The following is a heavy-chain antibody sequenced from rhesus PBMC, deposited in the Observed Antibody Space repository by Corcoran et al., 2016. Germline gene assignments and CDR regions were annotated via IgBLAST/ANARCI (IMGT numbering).Heavy chain of an antibody. Sequence: QVQLQESGPGLVKPSETLSLTCVVSGGSFSSNCWSWIRQSLGKRLGWIGEVKGNSGSTNYHPSLNGRVTISKDSSKSQFSLRLNSVTAADTAVYYCVKPSYDTGWSDYWGQGVLVTVSS. CDR3: VKPSYDTGWSDY. J-gene: IGHJ4*01. V-gene: IGHV4-80*01. CDR2: VKGNSGST. CDR1: GGSFSSNC. D-gene: IGHD6-37*01.